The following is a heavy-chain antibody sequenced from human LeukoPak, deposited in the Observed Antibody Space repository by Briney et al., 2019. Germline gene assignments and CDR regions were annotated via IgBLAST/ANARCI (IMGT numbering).Heavy chain of an antibody. CDR3: ARSVDTAMVA. J-gene: IGHJ5*02. Sequence: GRSLRLSCAASGFTFSSYSMNWVRQAPGKGLEWVSSISSSSSYIYYADSVKGRFTISRDNAKNSLYLQMHSLRAEDTAVYYCARSVDTAMVAWGQGTLVTVSS. CDR1: GFTFSSYS. V-gene: IGHV3-21*01. CDR2: ISSSSSYI. D-gene: IGHD5-18*01.